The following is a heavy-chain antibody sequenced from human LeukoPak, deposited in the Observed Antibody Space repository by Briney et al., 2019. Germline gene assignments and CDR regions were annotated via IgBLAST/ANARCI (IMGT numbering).Heavy chain of an antibody. Sequence: SVKVSCKASGGTFSSYAISWVRQAPGQGLEWMGRIIPILGIANYAQKFLGRVAITADKFTSTAYMELSSLRSEDTAVYYCAMGYNWNDVRLDYWGQGTLVTVSS. D-gene: IGHD1-1*01. J-gene: IGHJ4*02. CDR3: AMGYNWNDVRLDY. V-gene: IGHV1-69*04. CDR1: GGTFSSYA. CDR2: IIPILGIA.